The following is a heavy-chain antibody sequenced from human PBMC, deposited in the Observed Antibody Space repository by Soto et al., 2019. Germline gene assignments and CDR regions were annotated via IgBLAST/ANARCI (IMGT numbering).Heavy chain of an antibody. CDR1: GGTFSSYA. CDR2: IIPIFGTA. J-gene: IGHJ4*02. V-gene: IGHV1-69*06. D-gene: IGHD2-15*01. Sequence: EASVKVSCTASGGTFSSYAISWVRQAPGQGLEWMGGIIPIFGTANYAQKFQGRVTITADKSTSTAYMELSSLRSEDTAVYYCARDHLPPVVVVAATPSLDYWGQGTLVTVSS. CDR3: ARDHLPPVVVVAATPSLDY.